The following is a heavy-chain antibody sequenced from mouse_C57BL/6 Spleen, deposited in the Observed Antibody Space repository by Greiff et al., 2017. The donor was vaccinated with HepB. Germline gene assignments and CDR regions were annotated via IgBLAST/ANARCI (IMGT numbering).Heavy chain of an antibody. V-gene: IGHV1-26*01. Sequence: VQLQQSGPELVKPGASVKISCKASGYTFTDYYMNWVKQSHGKSLEWIGDINPNNGGTSYNQKFKGKATLTVDKSSSTAYMELRSLTSEDSAVYYCARGHDGSDYWGQGTTLTVSS. CDR2: INPNNGGT. J-gene: IGHJ2*01. CDR1: GYTFTDYY. D-gene: IGHD2-3*01. CDR3: ARGHDGSDY.